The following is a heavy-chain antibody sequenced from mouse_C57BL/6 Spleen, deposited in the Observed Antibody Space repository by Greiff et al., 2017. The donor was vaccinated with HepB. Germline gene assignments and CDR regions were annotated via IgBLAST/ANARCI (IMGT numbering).Heavy chain of an antibody. CDR2: ISYDGSN. J-gene: IGHJ2*01. Sequence: DVQLQESGPGLVKPSQSLSLTCSVTGYSITSGYYWNWIRQFPGNKLEWMGYISYDGSNNYNPSLKNRISITRDTSKNQFFLKLNSVTTEDTATYYCARDRITTVGRHFDYWGQGTTLTVSS. CDR1: GYSITSGYY. V-gene: IGHV3-6*01. CDR3: ARDRITTVGRHFDY. D-gene: IGHD1-1*01.